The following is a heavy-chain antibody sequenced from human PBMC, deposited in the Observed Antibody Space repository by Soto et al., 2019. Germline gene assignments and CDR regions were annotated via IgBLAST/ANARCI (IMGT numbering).Heavy chain of an antibody. CDR1: GGTFSSYT. Sequence: QVQLVQSGAEVKKPGSSVTVSCKASGGTFSSYTISWVRQAPGQGLEWMGGIIPIFGTANYAQKFQGRVTXTXXXSXXTPYMELSSLRSEDTAVYYCARGNHRWLQLWYFDLWGRGTLVTVSS. CDR2: IIPIFGTA. J-gene: IGHJ2*01. CDR3: ARGNHRWLQLWYFDL. D-gene: IGHD5-12*01. V-gene: IGHV1-69*05.